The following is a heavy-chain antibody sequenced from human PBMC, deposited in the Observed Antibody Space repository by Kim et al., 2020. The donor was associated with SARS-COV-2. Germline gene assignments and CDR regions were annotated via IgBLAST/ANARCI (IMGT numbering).Heavy chain of an antibody. D-gene: IGHD3-10*01. Sequence: GGSLRLSCAASGFTFSSYGMHWVRQAPGKGLEWVAVISYDGSNKYYADSVKGRFTISRDNSKNTLYLQMNSLRAEDTAVYYCARGSDYYGSGSLGYWGQGTLVTVSS. V-gene: IGHV3-33*05. CDR1: GFTFSSYG. CDR3: ARGSDYYGSGSLGY. CDR2: ISYDGSNK. J-gene: IGHJ4*02.